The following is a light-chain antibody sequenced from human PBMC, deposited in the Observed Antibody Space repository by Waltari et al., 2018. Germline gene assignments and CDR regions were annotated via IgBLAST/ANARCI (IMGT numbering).Light chain of an antibody. J-gene: IGKJ1*01. CDR3: QQRSSWPRT. V-gene: IGKV3-11*01. Sequence: EIVLTQSPATVSLSPGERVTLSCRASQSISTSLAWYQQKPGQAPRLLIYSAYNGATGIPVRFSGSGSGTYFTLTISSLEPEDSAVYYCQQRSSWPRTFGQGTKVEIK. CDR2: SAY. CDR1: QSISTS.